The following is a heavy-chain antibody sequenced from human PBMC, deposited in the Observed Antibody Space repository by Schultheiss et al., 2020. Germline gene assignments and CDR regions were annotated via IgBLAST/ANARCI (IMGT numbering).Heavy chain of an antibody. Sequence: SETLSLTCTVSGGSISSGDYYWSWIRQPPGKVLEWIGYIYYSGSTYYNPSLKSRVTISVDKSKNQFSLKLSSVTAADTAVYYCASINDYGDTEYFQHWGQGTLVTVSS. CDR3: ASINDYGDTEYFQH. J-gene: IGHJ1*01. V-gene: IGHV4-30-4*01. CDR1: GGSISSGDYY. CDR2: IYYSGST. D-gene: IGHD4-17*01.